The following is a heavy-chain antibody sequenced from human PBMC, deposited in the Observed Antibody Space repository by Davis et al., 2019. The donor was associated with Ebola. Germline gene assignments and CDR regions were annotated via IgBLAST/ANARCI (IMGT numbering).Heavy chain of an antibody. CDR2: ISYSGST. D-gene: IGHD4-11*01. J-gene: IGHJ4*02. V-gene: IGHV4-39*07. Sequence: WVRQAPGKGLEWIGSISYSGSTYYNPSLKSRLTISIDTSKNQLSLKLSSVTAADTDVYYCARGYSLYDYWGQGTLVTVSS. CDR3: ARGYSLYDY.